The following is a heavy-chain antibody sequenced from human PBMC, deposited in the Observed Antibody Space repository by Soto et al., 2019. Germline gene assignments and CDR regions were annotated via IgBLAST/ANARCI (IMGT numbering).Heavy chain of an antibody. Sequence: QVQLVQSGAEVKKPGASVKVSCKASGYTFTSYGISWVRQAPGQGLEWMGWISAYNGNTNYAQKLQGRVTMTTDTSTSTAYSELRSLRPDDTAVYYCARVYRITMVRGELAEYWGQGTLVTVSS. V-gene: IGHV1-18*01. CDR3: ARVYRITMVRGELAEY. CDR1: GYTFTSYG. J-gene: IGHJ4*02. D-gene: IGHD3-10*01. CDR2: ISAYNGNT.